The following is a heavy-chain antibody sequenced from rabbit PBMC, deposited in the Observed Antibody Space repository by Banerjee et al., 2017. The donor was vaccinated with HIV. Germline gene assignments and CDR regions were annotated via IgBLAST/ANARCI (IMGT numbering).Heavy chain of an antibody. CDR1: GFSFSSRYW. CDR2: MNAGTSGGS. D-gene: IGHD4-1*01. J-gene: IGHJ4*01. Sequence: QEQLEESGGDLVKPEGSLTLTCTASGFSFSSRYWICWVRQAPGKGLEWIGCMNAGTSGGSYYARRAKGRFTISKASWTTVTLQMTSLTAADTASYFCARDLAGVIGWNFNLWGPGTLVTVS. CDR3: ARDLAGVIGWNFNL. V-gene: IGHV1S45*01.